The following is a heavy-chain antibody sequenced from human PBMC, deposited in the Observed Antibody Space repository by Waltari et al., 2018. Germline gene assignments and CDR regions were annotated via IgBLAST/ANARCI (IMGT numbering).Heavy chain of an antibody. Sequence: QLQLQESGPGLVKPSETLSLTCTVSGGSIRTSRYYWGWIRQPPGKGLEWIGSVYSSGAAYYSPSLKSRVTILVDTSKKQCSLTLSSVTVADTAVYYCGRYSTYPDVCLDPWGQGTLVTVSP. J-gene: IGHJ5*02. V-gene: IGHV4-39*07. CDR2: VYSSGAA. CDR3: GRYSTYPDVCLDP. CDR1: GGSIRTSRYY. D-gene: IGHD3-16*02.